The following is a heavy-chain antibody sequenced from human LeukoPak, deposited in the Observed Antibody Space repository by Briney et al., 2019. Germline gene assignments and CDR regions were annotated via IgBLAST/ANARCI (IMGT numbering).Heavy chain of an antibody. CDR2: INPNSGGT. D-gene: IGHD3-10*01. J-gene: IGHJ3*02. V-gene: IGHV1-2*02. CDR1: GYTFTGYY. CDR3: AKTRTFTMRGAFDI. Sequence: ASVKVSCKASGYTFTGYYMHWVRQAPGQGLEWMGWINPNSGGTNYAQKFQGRVTMTRDTSISTAYMELSRLRSDDTAVYYCAKTRTFTMRGAFDIWGQGTMVTVSS.